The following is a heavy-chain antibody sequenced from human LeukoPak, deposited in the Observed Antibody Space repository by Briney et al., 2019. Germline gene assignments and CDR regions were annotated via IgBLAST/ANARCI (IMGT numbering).Heavy chain of an antibody. V-gene: IGHV4-39*01. J-gene: IGHJ3*02. Sequence: SETLSLTCTVSGGSISSSSYYWGWIRQPPGKGLEWIGSICYSGSTYYNPSLKGRVTISVDTSKNQFSLKLSSVTAADTAVYYCARHLRSITMIVVVIDGDAFDIWGQGTMVTVSS. CDR1: GGSISSSSYY. CDR2: ICYSGST. D-gene: IGHD3-22*01. CDR3: ARHLRSITMIVVVIDGDAFDI.